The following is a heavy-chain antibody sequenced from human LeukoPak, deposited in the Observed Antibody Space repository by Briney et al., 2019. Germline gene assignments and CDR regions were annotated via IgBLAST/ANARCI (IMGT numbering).Heavy chain of an antibody. V-gene: IGHV1-8*01. Sequence: ASVKVSCKASGYTFTSYHTNWVRQATGQGLEWMGWMNPNSGDTGYAQKFQGRVTMTRNTSISTAYMELSSLRSEDTAVYYCARPSGGWYYYYMDVWGKGTTVTVSS. CDR2: MNPNSGDT. CDR1: GYTFTSYH. CDR3: ARPSGGWYYYYMDV. J-gene: IGHJ6*03. D-gene: IGHD3-10*01.